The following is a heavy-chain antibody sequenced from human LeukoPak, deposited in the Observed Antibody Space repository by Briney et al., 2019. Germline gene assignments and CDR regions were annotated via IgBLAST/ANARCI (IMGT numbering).Heavy chain of an antibody. V-gene: IGHV4-38-2*02. CDR3: ARWGRNSDYFDF. Sequence: SETLSLTCTVSGYSISSGFYWGWIRQPPGKGLEWIGTIYHTGGTYYTPSLKSRVTICLDTSKNQFSLHLTSVSAADTAVYYCARWGRNSDYFDFWGQGTLVAVSS. CDR2: IYHTGGT. CDR1: GYSISSGFY. J-gene: IGHJ4*02. D-gene: IGHD3-16*01.